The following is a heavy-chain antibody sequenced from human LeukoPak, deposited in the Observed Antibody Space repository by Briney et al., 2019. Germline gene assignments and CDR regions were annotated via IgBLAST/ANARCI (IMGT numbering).Heavy chain of an antibody. J-gene: IGHJ4*02. Sequence: GGSLRLSCAASGFTFSDYHMSWIRQVPGKGLEWVSYISSSGGTISYADSVKGRFTIFRDNAKNSLYLQMNSLRAEDTAVYYCARGPVSSSGFFGYWGQGTLVTVSS. CDR3: ARGPVSSSGFFGY. CDR1: GFTFSDYH. D-gene: IGHD6-19*01. CDR2: ISSSGGTI. V-gene: IGHV3-11*01.